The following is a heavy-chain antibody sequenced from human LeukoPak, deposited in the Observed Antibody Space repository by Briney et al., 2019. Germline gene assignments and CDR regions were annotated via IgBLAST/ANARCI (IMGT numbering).Heavy chain of an antibody. CDR3: ARLPTFYYDSSGYHYDY. Sequence: GGSLTLSCVASGFTFNNYAMSWVRQAPGKGLEWVSSISGSGPSTDYTDAVKGRFIISRDKSKNTLHLQMNSLRAEATAPYYCARLPTFYYDSSGYHYDYWGQGTLVTVSS. D-gene: IGHD3-22*01. CDR2: ISGSGPST. J-gene: IGHJ4*02. V-gene: IGHV3-23*01. CDR1: GFTFNNYA.